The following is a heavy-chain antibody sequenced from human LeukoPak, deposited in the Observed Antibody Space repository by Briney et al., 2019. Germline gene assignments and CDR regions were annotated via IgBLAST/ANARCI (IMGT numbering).Heavy chain of an antibody. Sequence: SETLSLTCTVSGGSISGYFWTWTRQPAGKGLESIGRIYSSGTNNCNPSLNHRVPMSLDASTNPFSLNPTSVTATDTAVYYCAREPTSGREPTSGRPLDYWGQGTLVTVSS. J-gene: IGHJ4*02. D-gene: IGHD5-12*01. CDR2: IYSSGTN. V-gene: IGHV4-4*07. CDR1: GGSISGYF. CDR3: AREPTSGREPTSGRPLDY.